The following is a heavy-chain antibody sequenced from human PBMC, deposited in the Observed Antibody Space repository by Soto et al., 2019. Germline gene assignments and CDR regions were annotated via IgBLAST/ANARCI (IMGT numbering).Heavy chain of an antibody. J-gene: IGHJ6*03. CDR3: ARLPRYCSGGSCYQRAPIYYYMDV. Sequence: SETLALTCAVYGGSFSGYYWSWIRQPPGKGLEWIGEINHSGSTNYNPSLKSRVTISVDTSKNQFSLKLSSVTAADTAVYYCARLPRYCSGGSCYQRAPIYYYMDVWGKGTTVTVSS. D-gene: IGHD2-15*01. CDR1: GGSFSGYY. V-gene: IGHV4-34*01. CDR2: INHSGST.